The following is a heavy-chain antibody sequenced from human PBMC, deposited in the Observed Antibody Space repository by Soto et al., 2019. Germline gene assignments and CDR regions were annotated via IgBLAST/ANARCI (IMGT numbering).Heavy chain of an antibody. V-gene: IGHV4-31*03. CDR2: IYYSGST. J-gene: IGHJ4*02. Sequence: PSETLSLTCTVSSGSISSGGYYWSWIRQHPGKGLEWIGYIYYSGSTYYNPSLKSRVTISVDTSKNQFSLKLSSVTAADTAVYYCARDSAYIYSSSWYYFDYWGQGTLVTVSS. D-gene: IGHD6-13*01. CDR1: SGSISSGGYY. CDR3: ARDSAYIYSSSWYYFDY.